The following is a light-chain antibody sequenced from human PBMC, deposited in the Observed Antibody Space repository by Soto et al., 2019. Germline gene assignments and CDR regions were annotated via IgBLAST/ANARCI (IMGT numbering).Light chain of an antibody. CDR2: AAS. J-gene: IGKJ1*01. CDR1: QIINTY. V-gene: IGKV1-39*01. Sequence: DIQVTQSPSSLSASVGDRLTISCRASQIINTYLNWYQQKPGQAPKLLIYAASNLQSGVPSRFSGSGSGTNFTLSLNSLQPEDFATYYCQQGYSNPWTFGQGTKVDIK. CDR3: QQGYSNPWT.